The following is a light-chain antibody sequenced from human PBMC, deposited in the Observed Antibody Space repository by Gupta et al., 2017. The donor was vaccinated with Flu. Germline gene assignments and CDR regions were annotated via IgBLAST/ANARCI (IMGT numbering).Light chain of an antibody. CDR1: SSNIGNNY. Sequence: QAVFTQPPSMSAAPGQKVTIPCPGSSSNIGNNYVSWYQQLPGTAPNLLIYEDEQRPSVIPHRFASSKAGTSATLGITGLQTGEEDDYYGGAWDSRLSTGGFGGGTKLTVL. CDR3: GAWDSRLSTGG. CDR2: EDE. V-gene: IGLV1-51*02. J-gene: IGLJ3*02.